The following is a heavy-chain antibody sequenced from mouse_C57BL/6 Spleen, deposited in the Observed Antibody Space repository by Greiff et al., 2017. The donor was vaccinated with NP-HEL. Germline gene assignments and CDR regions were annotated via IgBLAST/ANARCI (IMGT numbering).Heavy chain of an antibody. CDR1: GFTFSDYG. J-gene: IGHJ4*01. CDR2: ISSGSRTI. CDR3: ACIYYYGSSYVGDAIDY. V-gene: IGHV5-17*01. D-gene: IGHD1-1*01. Sequence: EVQLVESGGGLVKPGGSLKLSCAASGFTFSDYGMHWVRQAPEKGLEWVAYISSGSRTIYYAATVKGRFPIYSANAKHTLFLQITSLRSEDTAMYYCACIYYYGSSYVGDAIDYWGQGTSVTVSS.